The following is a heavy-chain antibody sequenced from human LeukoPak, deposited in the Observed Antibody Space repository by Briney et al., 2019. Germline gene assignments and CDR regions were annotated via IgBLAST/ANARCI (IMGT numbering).Heavy chain of an antibody. CDR2: IKEDGSDK. CDR1: GFTFSNYW. CDR3: ARVANGDYRAPLDY. J-gene: IGHJ4*02. Sequence: PGGSLRLSCAASGFTFSNYWMNWVRQAPGKGLEWVANIKEDGSDKYYVDSVKGRFSISKDNAKNSLYLQMNSLRAEDRAVYYCARVANGDYRAPLDYWGQGTLVTVSS. V-gene: IGHV3-7*01. D-gene: IGHD4-17*01.